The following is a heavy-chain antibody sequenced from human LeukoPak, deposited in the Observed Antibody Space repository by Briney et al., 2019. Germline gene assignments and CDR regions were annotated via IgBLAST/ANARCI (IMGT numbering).Heavy chain of an antibody. V-gene: IGHV4-61*02. Sequence: SETLSLTCTVSGGSISSGSYYWSWIRQPAGKGLEWIGRIYTSGSTNYNPSLKSRVTISVDTSKNQFSLKLSSVTAADTAVYYCARDLYCSSTSCYDYWGQGTLVTVSS. CDR1: GGSISSGSYY. CDR2: IYTSGST. J-gene: IGHJ4*02. D-gene: IGHD2-2*01. CDR3: ARDLYCSSTSCYDY.